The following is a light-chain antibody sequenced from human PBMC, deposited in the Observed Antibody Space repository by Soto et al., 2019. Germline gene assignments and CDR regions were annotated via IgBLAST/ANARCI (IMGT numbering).Light chain of an antibody. CDR3: QSFDSSRSGFV. Sequence: QSVLTQPPSVSGAPGQRVTISCTGSSSNIGAGYDVHWYQQLPGTAPKLLIYANSNRPSGVPVRFSGSKSGTSASLVITGLQAEDEADYYCQSFDSSRSGFVFGTGTKVTVL. J-gene: IGLJ1*01. CDR2: ANS. V-gene: IGLV1-40*01. CDR1: SSNIGAGYD.